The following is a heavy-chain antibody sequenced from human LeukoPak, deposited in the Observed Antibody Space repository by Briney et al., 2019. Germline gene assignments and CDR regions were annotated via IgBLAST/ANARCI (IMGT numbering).Heavy chain of an antibody. CDR1: GGSFSGYY. D-gene: IGHD4-23*01. CDR2: INHSGST. Sequence: SETLSPTCAVYGGSFSGYYWSWIRQPPGKGLEWGGEINHSGSTNYNPSLKSRVTISVDTSKNQFSLKPSSVPAADTAVYYGASNKGGNIKRRYYYGMDVWGQGTTVTVSS. J-gene: IGHJ6*02. V-gene: IGHV4-34*01. CDR3: ASNKGGNIKRRYYYGMDV.